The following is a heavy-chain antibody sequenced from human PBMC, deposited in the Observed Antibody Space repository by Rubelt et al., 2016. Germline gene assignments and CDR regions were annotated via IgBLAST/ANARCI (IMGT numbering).Heavy chain of an antibody. CDR2: ISGSGGST. Sequence: QLQLQESGPGLVKPSETLSLTCAVSGGSISSSSYYWGWIRQPPGKGLEWILSISGSGGSTYYADSVKGRFTVSRDNSKNTLYLQMDSLGADDTAVYYCAKVRVTGWSGFDYWGQGTLVTVSS. J-gene: IGHJ4*02. D-gene: IGHD6-19*01. V-gene: IGHV4-39*02. CDR1: GGSISSSSYY. CDR3: AKVRVTGWSGFDY.